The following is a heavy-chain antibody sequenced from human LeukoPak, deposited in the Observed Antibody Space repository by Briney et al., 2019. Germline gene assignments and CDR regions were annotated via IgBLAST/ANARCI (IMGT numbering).Heavy chain of an antibody. D-gene: IGHD3-22*01. Sequence: SETLSLTCTVSGGSISSGGYYWSWIRQHPGKGLEWIGYIYYSGSTYYNPSLKSRVTISVDTSKNQFSLKLSSVTAADTAVYYCARGRHYDSSGYYYRTYYFDYWGQGTLFTVSS. J-gene: IGHJ4*02. V-gene: IGHV4-31*03. CDR3: ARGRHYDSSGYYYRTYYFDY. CDR1: GGSISSGGYY. CDR2: IYYSGST.